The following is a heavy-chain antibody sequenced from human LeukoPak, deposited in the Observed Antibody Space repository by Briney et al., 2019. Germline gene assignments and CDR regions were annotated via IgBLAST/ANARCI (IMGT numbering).Heavy chain of an antibody. V-gene: IGHV3-30*03. CDR3: ARERGGMGKLSDGMDV. CDR1: GFTFSSYG. CDR2: ISYDGSSK. J-gene: IGHJ6*02. Sequence: PGRSLRLSCAASGFTFSSYGMHWVRQAPGKGLEWVAVISYDGSSKCYADSVKGRFTISRDNSKNTLYLQMNSLRAEDTAVYYCARERGGMGKLSDGMDVWGQGTTVTVSS. D-gene: IGHD1-26*01.